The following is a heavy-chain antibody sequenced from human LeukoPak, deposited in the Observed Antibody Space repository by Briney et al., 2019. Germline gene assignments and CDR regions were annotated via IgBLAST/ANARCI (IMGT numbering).Heavy chain of an antibody. D-gene: IGHD3-10*01. CDR2: IIPIFGTA. Sequence: SVKVSCKASGGTFSSYAISWVRQAPGQGLEWMGGIIPIFGTANYAQKFQGRVTITADESTSTAYMELSSLRSEDTAVYYCARTTYYYGSGSYGKFDYWGQGTLVTVSS. CDR1: GGTFSSYA. J-gene: IGHJ4*02. V-gene: IGHV1-69*13. CDR3: ARTTYYYGSGSYGKFDY.